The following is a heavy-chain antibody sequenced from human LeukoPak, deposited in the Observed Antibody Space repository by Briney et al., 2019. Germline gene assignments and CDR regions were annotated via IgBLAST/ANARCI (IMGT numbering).Heavy chain of an antibody. D-gene: IGHD1-7*01. CDR1: GGSFSVYY. CDR3: ARRRLGGNWNSKEGAWFDP. V-gene: IGHV4-34*01. CDR2: INHSGST. J-gene: IGHJ5*02. Sequence: PSETLPLTCVLYGGSFSVYYWSWIRQPPGKGLEWIGEINHSGSTNYNPSLKSRVTISVDTSKNQFSLKLSSVTAADTAVYYCARRRLGGNWNSKEGAWFDPWGQGTLVTVSS.